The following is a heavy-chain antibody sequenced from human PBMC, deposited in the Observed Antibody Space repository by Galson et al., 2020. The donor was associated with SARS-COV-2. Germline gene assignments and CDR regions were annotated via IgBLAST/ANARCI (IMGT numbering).Heavy chain of an antibody. D-gene: IGHD6-13*01. Sequence: GGSLRLSCRASGFTFSSSAMHWVRQAPGKGLEWVAIISYDGTKRYNLDSVKGRFTISRDNSKNTLFLQMDSLTTEDTAVYYSARETDDYTSSWYDYWGQGTLVTVSS. CDR2: ISYDGTKR. V-gene: IGHV3-30*04. CDR1: GFTFSSSA. CDR3: ARETDDYTSSWYDY. J-gene: IGHJ4*02.